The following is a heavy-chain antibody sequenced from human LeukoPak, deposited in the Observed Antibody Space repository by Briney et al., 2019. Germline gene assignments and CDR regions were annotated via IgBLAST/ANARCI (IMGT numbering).Heavy chain of an antibody. CDR1: GFTFSSYG. D-gene: IGHD1-26*01. V-gene: IGHV3-30*02. Sequence: GSLRLSCAASGFTFSSYGMHSVRQAPGKGLEWVAFIRYDGSDKYYADSVKGRFTISRDNSKNTLYLQMNSLRAEDTAVYYCAKDRVATYFYYMDVWGKGTTVTVSS. CDR3: AKDRVATYFYYMDV. CDR2: IRYDGSDK. J-gene: IGHJ6*03.